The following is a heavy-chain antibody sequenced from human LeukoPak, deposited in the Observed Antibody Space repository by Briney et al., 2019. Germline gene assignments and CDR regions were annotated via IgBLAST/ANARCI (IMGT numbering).Heavy chain of an antibody. CDR2: IYSGGNT. D-gene: IGHD6-25*01. V-gene: IGHV3-53*01. Sequence: GGSLRLSCAASGFTVSSNYMSWVRQAPGKGLEWVSVIYSGGNTFYADFVKGRFTISRDNSKNTLYLQMNSLSAEDTAVYYCVRASGPFDIWGQGTMVTVSS. CDR3: VRASGPFDI. J-gene: IGHJ3*02. CDR1: GFTVSSNY.